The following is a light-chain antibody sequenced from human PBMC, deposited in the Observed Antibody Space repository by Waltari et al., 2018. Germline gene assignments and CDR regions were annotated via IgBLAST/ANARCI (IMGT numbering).Light chain of an antibody. CDR2: GSD. V-gene: IGLV1-47*01. CDR3: AAWDDSLSGWV. J-gene: IGLJ3*02. CDR1: SSNIGTNY. Sequence: QSVLTQPPSASGTPGQRVTISCSGSSSNIGTNYIYWYQQPPATAPKLLIYGSDQRPSWFPCRFSGAKSGNSASLVISGLRSEDEADYYCAAWDDSLSGWVFGGGTKLTVL.